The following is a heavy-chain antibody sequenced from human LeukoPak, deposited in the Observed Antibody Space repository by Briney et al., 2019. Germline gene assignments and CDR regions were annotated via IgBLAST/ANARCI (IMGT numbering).Heavy chain of an antibody. CDR2: IKYDASST. D-gene: IGHD2-2*01. J-gene: IGHJ4*02. CDR3: AKLGCSSTSCYGGIDY. V-gene: IGHV3-74*01. CDR1: GFAFSSHW. Sequence: GGSLRLSCADSGFAFSSHWMHWVRQAPGKGLVWVSRIKYDASSTSYADSVKGRFTISRDNAKNTLYLQVNSLRAEDTAVYYCAKLGCSSTSCYGGIDYWGQGTLVTVSS.